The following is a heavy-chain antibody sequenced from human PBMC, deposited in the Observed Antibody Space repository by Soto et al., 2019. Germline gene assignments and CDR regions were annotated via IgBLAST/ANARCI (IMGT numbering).Heavy chain of an antibody. V-gene: IGHV1-18*01. J-gene: IGHJ4*02. CDR1: GYMFISYG. Sequence: ASVKVSCKASGYMFISYGINWVRQAPGQGLEWMGWISAYNGNTKYAQNLQGRVTMTTDTSTSTAYMEMRSLRSDDTAVYCCVRDLDGSGSYYTDYWGPGTLVTVPQ. CDR2: ISAYNGNT. CDR3: VRDLDGSGSYYTDY. D-gene: IGHD3-10*01.